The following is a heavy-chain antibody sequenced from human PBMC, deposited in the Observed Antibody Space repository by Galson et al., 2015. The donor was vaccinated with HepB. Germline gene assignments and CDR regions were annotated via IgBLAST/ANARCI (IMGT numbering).Heavy chain of an antibody. D-gene: IGHD1-7*01. CDR2: IIPVLDVT. CDR3: ARGTQRWELSPGDY. J-gene: IGHJ4*02. CDR1: EDTFSNSA. V-gene: IGHV1-69*10. Sequence: SVKVSCKASEDTFSNSAINWVRQAPGQGPEWMAEIIPVLDVTKHAQKFQGRLTLTADKSTNTAYMELSSLTSDDTAIYYCARGTQRWELSPGDYWGQGTLVTVSS.